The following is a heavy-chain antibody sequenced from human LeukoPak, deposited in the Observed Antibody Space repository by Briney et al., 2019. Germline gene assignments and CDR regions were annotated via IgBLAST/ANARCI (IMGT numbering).Heavy chain of an antibody. V-gene: IGHV4-34*01. D-gene: IGHD3-3*01. CDR3: ARGLFYPPSVRFWRWFDP. Sequence: PSETLSLTCAVYGGSFSGYYWSWIRLPPGKGLEWIGEIKHSGSTTYNPSLKSRVTISVDTSKNQFSLKLSSVTAADTAVYYCARGLFYPPSVRFWRWFDPWGQGTLVTVSS. CDR1: GGSFSGYY. J-gene: IGHJ5*02. CDR2: IKHSGST.